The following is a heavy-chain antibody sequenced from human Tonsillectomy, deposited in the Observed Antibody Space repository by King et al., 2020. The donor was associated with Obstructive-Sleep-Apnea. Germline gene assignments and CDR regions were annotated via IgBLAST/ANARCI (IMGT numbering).Heavy chain of an antibody. Sequence: VQLQESGPGLVKPSETLSLTCTGSGGSISSYYWSWIRQPPGKGLEEIGYIYYSGSTNYNPSLKSRVTISVDTSKKQFSLKLKSVTAADTAVYYCARHAVDDSSGYPFDYWGQGTLVTVSS. CDR2: IYYSGST. CDR3: ARHAVDDSSGYPFDY. V-gene: IGHV4-59*08. D-gene: IGHD3-22*01. J-gene: IGHJ4*02. CDR1: GGSISSYY.